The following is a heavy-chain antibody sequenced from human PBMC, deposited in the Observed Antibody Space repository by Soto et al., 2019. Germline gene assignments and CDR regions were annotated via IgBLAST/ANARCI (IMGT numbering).Heavy chain of an antibody. CDR2: IYYSGST. J-gene: IGHJ5*02. V-gene: IGHV4-30-4*01. CDR1: GGSISSGDYY. D-gene: IGHD3-10*01. Sequence: PWETLSLTCTVSGGSISSGDYYWSWIRQAPGKGLEWIGYIYYSGSTYYNPSLKSRVTISVDTSKNQFSLKLSSVTAADTAVYYCARVHGWFGELFQGWFDPWGQGTLVTVSS. CDR3: ARVHGWFGELFQGWFDP.